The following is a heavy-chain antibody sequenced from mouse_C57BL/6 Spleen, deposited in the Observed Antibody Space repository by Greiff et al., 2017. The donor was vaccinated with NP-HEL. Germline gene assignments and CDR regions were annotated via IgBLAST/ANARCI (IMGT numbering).Heavy chain of an antibody. Sequence: QVQLKQSGPGLVQPSQSLSITCTVSGFSLTSYGVHWVRQSPGKGLEWLGVIWSGGSTDYNAAFISRLSISKDNSKSQVFFKMNSLQADDTAIYYCARGSSYGGYFDVWGTGTTVTVSS. D-gene: IGHD1-1*01. J-gene: IGHJ1*03. CDR1: GFSLTSYG. CDR2: IWSGGST. CDR3: ARGSSYGGYFDV. V-gene: IGHV2-2*01.